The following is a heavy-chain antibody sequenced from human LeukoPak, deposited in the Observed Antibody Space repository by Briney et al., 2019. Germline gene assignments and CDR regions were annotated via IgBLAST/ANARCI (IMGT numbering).Heavy chain of an antibody. CDR2: IYYSGST. D-gene: IGHD3-10*01. J-gene: IGHJ4*02. V-gene: IGHV4-39*01. CDR1: SGSISSGVYY. CDR3: ARHYYYGSGTYY. Sequence: SETLSLTCPVSSGSISSGVYYWSWIRQHPGKGLEWIGYIYYSGSTYHNPSLKSRVTISVDTSKNQFSLKLSSVTAADTAVYYCARHYYYGSGTYYWGQGTLVTVSS.